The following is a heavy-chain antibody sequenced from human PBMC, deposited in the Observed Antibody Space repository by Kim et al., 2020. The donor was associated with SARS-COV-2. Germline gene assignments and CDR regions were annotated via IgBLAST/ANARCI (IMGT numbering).Heavy chain of an antibody. CDR3: AKVRDIWSVSVHC. V-gene: IGHV3-15*01. Sequence: AAPVRGRFAISRDYSTSTLYLQMNSLKTEDTAVYYCAKVRDIWSVSVHCWGQGTLVTVSS. D-gene: IGHD3-3*01. J-gene: IGHJ4*02.